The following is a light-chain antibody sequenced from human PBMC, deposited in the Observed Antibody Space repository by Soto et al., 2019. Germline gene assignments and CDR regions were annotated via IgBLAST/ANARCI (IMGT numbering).Light chain of an antibody. CDR3: AAWDDSLNGYV. J-gene: IGLJ1*01. CDR2: YDD. CDR1: SSNIGNNA. Sequence: QSVLTQPPSVSGAPRQRVTISCSGSSSNIGNNAVNWYQQLPGKAPKLLIYYDDLLPSGVSDRFSGSKSGTSASLAISGLQSQDEADYYCAAWDDSLNGYVFGTGTKVTVL. V-gene: IGLV1-36*01.